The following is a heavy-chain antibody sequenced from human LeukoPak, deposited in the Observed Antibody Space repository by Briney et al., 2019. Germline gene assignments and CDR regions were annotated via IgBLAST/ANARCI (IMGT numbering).Heavy chain of an antibody. D-gene: IGHD6-19*01. J-gene: IGHJ2*01. CDR1: GGSISSYY. CDR3: ARAQWLVRGWYFDL. CDR2: IYTSGST. Sequence: PSETLSLTCTVSGGSISSYYWSWIRQPAGKGLEWIGRIYTSGSTNYNPSLKSRVTISADKSKNQFSLKLSSVTAADTAVYYCARAQWLVRGWYFDLWGRGTLVTVSS. V-gene: IGHV4-4*07.